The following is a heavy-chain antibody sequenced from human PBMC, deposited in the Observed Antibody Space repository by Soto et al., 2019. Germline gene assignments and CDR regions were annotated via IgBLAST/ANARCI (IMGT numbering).Heavy chain of an antibody. Sequence: ASVKVSCKASGYTFTSYGISWVRQAPGQGLEWMGWISAYNGNTNYAQKLQGRVTMTTDTSTSTAYMELRSLRSNDTAVYYCARVRDYYDSSGYYVDYWGQGTLVTVSS. CDR1: GYTFTSYG. J-gene: IGHJ4*02. V-gene: IGHV1-18*01. CDR3: ARVRDYYDSSGYYVDY. CDR2: ISAYNGNT. D-gene: IGHD3-22*01.